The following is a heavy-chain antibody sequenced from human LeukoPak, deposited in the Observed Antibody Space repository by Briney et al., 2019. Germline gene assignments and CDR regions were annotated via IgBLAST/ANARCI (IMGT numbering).Heavy chain of an antibody. D-gene: IGHD6-13*01. CDR3: ARGRASGTDY. J-gene: IGHJ4*02. CDR2: INPNSGGT. CDR1: GYTFTDYY. V-gene: IGHV1-2*02. Sequence: ASVKVSCKPSGYTFTDYYMHWVRQAPGQGLEWMGWINPNSGGTNYAQKFQGRVAMTRDTSISTAYMELSSLRSDDTAVYYCARGRASGTDYWGQGTLVTVSS.